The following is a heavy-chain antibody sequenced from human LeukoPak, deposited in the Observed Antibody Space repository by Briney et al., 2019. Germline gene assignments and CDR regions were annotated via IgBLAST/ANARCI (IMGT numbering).Heavy chain of an antibody. J-gene: IGHJ4*02. V-gene: IGHV3-66*01. D-gene: IGHD5-12*01. CDR1: GFTVSSHY. CDR3: AREALGNSGYDAFDY. Sequence: PGGSLRLSCAASGFTVSSHYMSWVRQAPGKGLEWVSVICSGGITYYADSVRGRFTISRDNSKNTLYLQMSSLRAEDTAVYYCAREALGNSGYDAFDYWGQGTLVTVSS. CDR2: ICSGGIT.